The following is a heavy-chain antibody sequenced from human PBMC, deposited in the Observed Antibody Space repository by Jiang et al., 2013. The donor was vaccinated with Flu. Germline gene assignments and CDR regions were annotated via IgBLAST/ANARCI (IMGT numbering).Heavy chain of an antibody. CDR3: ATYGPTIVGATNWFDP. D-gene: IGHD1-26*01. Sequence: EVKKPGASVKVSCKVSGYTLTELSMHWVRQAPGKGLEWMGGFDPEDGETIYAQKFQGRVTMTEDTSTDTAYMELSSLRSEDTAVYYCATYGPTIVGATNWFDPWGQGTLVTVSS. J-gene: IGHJ5*02. V-gene: IGHV1-24*01. CDR1: GYTLTELS. CDR2: FDPEDGET.